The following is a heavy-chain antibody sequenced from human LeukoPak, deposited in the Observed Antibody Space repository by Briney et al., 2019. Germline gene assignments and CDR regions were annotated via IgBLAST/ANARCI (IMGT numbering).Heavy chain of an antibody. Sequence: SGGSLRLSCAGSGFIFNNYAMHWVRQPPGKGLEWVSGISWNSGSIDYADSVKGRFTISRDNAKNSLYLQMNSLRAEDTALYYCAKATSYNWNGGYYFDYWGQGTLVTVSS. CDR2: ISWNSGSI. CDR1: GFIFNNYA. J-gene: IGHJ4*02. D-gene: IGHD1-1*01. V-gene: IGHV3-9*01. CDR3: AKATSYNWNGGYYFDY.